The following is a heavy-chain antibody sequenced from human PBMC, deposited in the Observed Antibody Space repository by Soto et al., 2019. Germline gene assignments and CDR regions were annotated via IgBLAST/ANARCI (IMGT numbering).Heavy chain of an antibody. J-gene: IGHJ3*01. V-gene: IGHV3-48*03. CDR2: ISHSGATI. D-gene: IGHD6-6*01. CDR1: GFHFSSYE. CDR3: ARGAFWYTTSTTDDAFDV. Sequence: HPGGSLRLSCAASGFHFSSYEMNWVRQAPGKGLEWVAHISHSGATIFYTDSVKGRFTISRDNTNNSLSLQMNSLRADDTAIYYCARGAFWYTTSTTDDAFDVWGQGTVVTVSS.